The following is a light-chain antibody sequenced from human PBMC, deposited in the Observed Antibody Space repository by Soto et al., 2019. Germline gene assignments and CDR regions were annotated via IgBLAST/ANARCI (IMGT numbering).Light chain of an antibody. CDR3: QTWDTAIRV. V-gene: IGLV4-69*01. CDR1: SGHSSYA. CDR2: LNSDGSH. Sequence: QSVLTQSPSASASLGASVKLTCTLSSGHSSYAIAWHQQQPEKGPRYLMKLNSDGSHNKGDGIPDRFSGSSSGAERYLTISSLQSEDEADYYCQTWDTAIRVFGGGTKLTVL. J-gene: IGLJ3*02.